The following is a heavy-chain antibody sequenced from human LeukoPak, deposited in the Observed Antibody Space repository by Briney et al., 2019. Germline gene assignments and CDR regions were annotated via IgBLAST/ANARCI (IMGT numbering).Heavy chain of an antibody. Sequence: GGSLRLSCAASGFTFTNYAMSWVHQTPGKGLEWVAATVGSRPDTYHADSVKGRFTVSRDNSKNTLYLQMNSLRAEDTAMYYCAKLSTIGWYSVNWGQGTLVTVSS. CDR1: GFTFTNYA. CDR2: TVGSRPDT. J-gene: IGHJ4*02. D-gene: IGHD6-19*01. CDR3: AKLSTIGWYSVN. V-gene: IGHV3-23*01.